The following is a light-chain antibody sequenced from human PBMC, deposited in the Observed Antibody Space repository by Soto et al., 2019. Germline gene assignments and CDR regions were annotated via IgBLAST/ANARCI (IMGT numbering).Light chain of an antibody. CDR1: QTVTNRY. CDR2: GAS. J-gene: IGKJ3*01. CDR3: QQYGSSPLFT. Sequence: EIVLTQSPGTVSLSPGERATLFCRASQTVTNRYLAWYQQKPGQAPRLLIFGASSRATGIPDRFGGSGSDTDSTLTISSLEPEDFAVYYCQQYGSSPLFTFGPGTQVDFK. V-gene: IGKV3-20*01.